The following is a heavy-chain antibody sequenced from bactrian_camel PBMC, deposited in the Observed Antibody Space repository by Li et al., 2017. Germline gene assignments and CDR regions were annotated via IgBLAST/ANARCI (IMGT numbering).Heavy chain of an antibody. CDR1: GFVFSDYA. Sequence: VQLVESGGGLVQPGGPLRLSCVASGFVFSDYAMTWVRQAPGKGLERVATIDTDGSTSYADSVKGRFTVAKDNAKNTLYLQMNSLKPEDTALYFCAADYGECTVASSDLRMVDYWGQGTQVTVS. D-gene: IGHD6*01. J-gene: IGHJ4*01. V-gene: IGHV3S42*01. CDR3: AADYGECTVASSDLRMVDY. CDR2: IDTDGST.